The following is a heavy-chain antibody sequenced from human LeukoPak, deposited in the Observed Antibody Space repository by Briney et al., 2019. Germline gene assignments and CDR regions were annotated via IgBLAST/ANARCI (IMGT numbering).Heavy chain of an antibody. Sequence: GGSLRLSCAASGFTFSSYSMNWVRQAPGKGLEWVSSISSSSSYIYYADSVKGRFTISRDNSKNTLYLQMNSLRAEDTAVYYCAGARTPAGPYYYYYYMDVWGKGTTVTVSS. V-gene: IGHV3-21*01. CDR3: AGARTPAGPYYYYYYMDV. CDR1: GFTFSSYS. CDR2: ISSSSSYI. J-gene: IGHJ6*03. D-gene: IGHD2-2*01.